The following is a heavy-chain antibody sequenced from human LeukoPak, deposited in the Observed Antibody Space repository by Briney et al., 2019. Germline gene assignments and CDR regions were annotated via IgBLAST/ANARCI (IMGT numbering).Heavy chain of an antibody. CDR1: GYTFTSYY. Sequence: GASVKVSCKASGYTFTSYYMHWVRQAPGQGLEWMGIISPSGGSTSYAQKFQGRVTMTRDMSTSTVYVELSSLRSEDTAVYYCARDFDSSGCYYSLGYWGQGTLVTVSS. V-gene: IGHV1-46*01. CDR3: ARDFDSSGCYYSLGY. J-gene: IGHJ4*02. CDR2: ISPSGGST. D-gene: IGHD3-22*01.